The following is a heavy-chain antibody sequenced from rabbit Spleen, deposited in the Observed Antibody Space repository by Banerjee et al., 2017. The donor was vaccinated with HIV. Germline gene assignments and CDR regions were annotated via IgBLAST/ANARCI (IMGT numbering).Heavy chain of an antibody. J-gene: IGHJ6*01. V-gene: IGHV1S45*01. Sequence: QEQLVESGGGLVQPGGSLTLTCTASGFSFSYNDYMCWVRQPPGKGPEWIACIGAAITYTTYYATWAKGRFTISKTSSTTVTLQMTSLTAADTATYFCARDSGTSFSSYGMDLWGPGTLVTVS. D-gene: IGHD8-1*01. CDR2: IGAAITYTT. CDR1: GFSFSYNDY. CDR3: ARDSGTSFSSYGMDL.